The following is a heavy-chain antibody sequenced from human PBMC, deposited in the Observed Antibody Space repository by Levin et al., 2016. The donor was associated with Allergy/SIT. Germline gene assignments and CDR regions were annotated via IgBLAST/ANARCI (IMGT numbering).Heavy chain of an antibody. CDR2: ISSSSSYT. CDR1: GFSFSDYY. Sequence: GGSLRLSCAASGFSFSDYYMSWVRYTPGKGLEWLAYISSSSSYTKFADSVKDRVFISRDNAKKSLHLQMNRLRPEDTAVYFCARDMPTYGPSHGLDVWGQGTTVTVSS. V-gene: IGHV3-11*06. CDR3: ARDMPTYGPSHGLDV. D-gene: IGHD2-2*01. J-gene: IGHJ6*02.